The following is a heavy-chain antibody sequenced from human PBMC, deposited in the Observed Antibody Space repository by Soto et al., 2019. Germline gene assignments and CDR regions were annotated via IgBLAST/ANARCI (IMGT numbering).Heavy chain of an antibody. CDR1: GYTLTELS. CDR3: ATEAWSAHRTYAFDI. V-gene: IGHV1-24*01. D-gene: IGHD3-3*01. CDR2: FDPEDGET. J-gene: IGHJ3*02. Sequence: ASVKVSCKVSGYTLTELSMHWVRQAPGKGLEWMGGFDPEDGETIYAQKFQGRVTMTEDTSTDTAYMELSSLRSEDTAVHYCATEAWSAHRTYAFDIWGQGTMVTVSS.